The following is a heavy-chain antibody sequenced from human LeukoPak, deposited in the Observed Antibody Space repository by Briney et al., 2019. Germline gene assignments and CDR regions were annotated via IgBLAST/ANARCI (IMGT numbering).Heavy chain of an antibody. CDR2: VSGRDTST. Sequence: PGASLRLSCAASGFTFSNYDMRWARQSPGKGLEWVSAVSGRDTSTYYTDSVKGRFTISRDNSKNTLYLQMNSLSAEDTAIYYCAKWGDYDVLTGYYDSDYWGQGTLVTVSS. CDR1: GFTFSNYD. J-gene: IGHJ4*02. D-gene: IGHD3-9*01. V-gene: IGHV3-23*01. CDR3: AKWGDYDVLTGYYDSDY.